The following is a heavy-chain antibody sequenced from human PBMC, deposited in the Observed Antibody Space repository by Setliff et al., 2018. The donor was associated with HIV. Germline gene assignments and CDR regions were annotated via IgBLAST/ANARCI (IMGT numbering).Heavy chain of an antibody. J-gene: IGHJ3*02. CDR2: IHPVDSDT. D-gene: IGHD6-13*01. CDR3: ARHRHTAAGTLDAFVI. Sequence: PGESLKISCKGSGYSFTSNWIGWVRQMPGKGLEWMGIIHPVDSDTRYSPSFQGQVTISADKSISTAYLQWSTLKASDTAIYYCARHRHTAAGTLDAFVIWGQGTVVTVS. CDR1: GYSFTSNW. V-gene: IGHV5-51*01.